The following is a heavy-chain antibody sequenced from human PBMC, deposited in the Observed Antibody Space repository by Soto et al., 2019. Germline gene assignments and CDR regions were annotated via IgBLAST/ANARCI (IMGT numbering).Heavy chain of an antibody. CDR1: GYTFTGYY. Sequence: ASVKVSCKASGYTFTGYYMHWVRQAPGQGLEWMGWINPNSGGTNYAQKFQGWVTMARDTSISTAYMELSRLRSDDTAVYYCARDYRDSSGYYSFDYWGQGTLVTVSS. CDR2: INPNSGGT. J-gene: IGHJ4*02. D-gene: IGHD3-22*01. V-gene: IGHV1-2*04. CDR3: ARDYRDSSGYYSFDY.